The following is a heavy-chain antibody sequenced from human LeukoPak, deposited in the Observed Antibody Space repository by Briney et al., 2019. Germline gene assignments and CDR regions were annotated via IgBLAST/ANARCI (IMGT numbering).Heavy chain of an antibody. Sequence: ASVKVSCKASGYTFTSYYMHWVRQAPGQGLEWMGIINPSGGSTSNAQKFQGRVTMTRDTSTSTVYMELSSLRSEDTAVYYCAREVLPGVAALSGGLDYWGQGTLVTVSS. CDR1: GYTFTSYY. V-gene: IGHV1-46*01. CDR3: AREVLPGVAALSGGLDY. D-gene: IGHD6-6*01. CDR2: INPSGGST. J-gene: IGHJ4*02.